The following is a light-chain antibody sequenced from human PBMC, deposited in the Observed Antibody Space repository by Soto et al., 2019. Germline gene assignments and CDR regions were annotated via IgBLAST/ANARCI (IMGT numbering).Light chain of an antibody. J-gene: IGLJ1*01. CDR2: EVS. CDR3: NSYSRGTTLRV. CDR1: SNDVGGYNY. V-gene: IGLV2-14*01. Sequence: QSVLTQPASVSGSPRQSITISCAVTSNDVGGYNYVSWYQQHPGKAPKLLIYEVSHRPSGVSHRFSGSKSGDTASLTIAGLQAEDEADYYCNSYSRGTTLRVFGTGTKVTVL.